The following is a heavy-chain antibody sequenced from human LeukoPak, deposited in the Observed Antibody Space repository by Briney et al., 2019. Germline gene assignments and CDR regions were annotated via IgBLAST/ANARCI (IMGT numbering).Heavy chain of an antibody. Sequence: ASVKVSCKVSGYTLTELSMHWVRQAPGKGLEWMGGFDPEDGETIYAQKFQGRVTITADKSTSTAYMELSSLRSEDTAVYYCARSLAVVVIEYYFDYWGQGTLVTVSS. V-gene: IGHV1-24*01. CDR3: ARSLAVVVIEYYFDY. J-gene: IGHJ4*02. D-gene: IGHD3-22*01. CDR1: GYTLTELS. CDR2: FDPEDGET.